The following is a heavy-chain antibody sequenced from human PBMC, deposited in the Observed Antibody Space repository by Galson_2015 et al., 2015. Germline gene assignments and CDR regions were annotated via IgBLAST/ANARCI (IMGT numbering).Heavy chain of an antibody. CDR3: TRLYCTSPSCYATDSFDI. Sequence: SCAASGFTVSGSALHWAGLASGIGLAWVGRNRINDNSYATAYAATVNGRFTILRVDSKNTAYLQMNSLKPEDTAVYYCTRLYCTSPSCYATDSFDIWGQGTMVTVSS. J-gene: IGHJ3*02. V-gene: IGHV3-73*01. D-gene: IGHD2-2*01. CDR2: NRINDNSYAT. CDR1: GFTVSGSA.